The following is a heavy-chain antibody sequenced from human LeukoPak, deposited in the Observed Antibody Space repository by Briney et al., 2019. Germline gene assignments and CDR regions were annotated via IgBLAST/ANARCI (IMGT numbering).Heavy chain of an antibody. CDR3: ARCGAGCSSTSCYNHYYYYGMDV. CDR2: IIPIFGTA. CDR1: GGTFSSYA. V-gene: IGHV1-69*13. Sequence: VASVKVSCKASGGTFSSYAISWVRQAPGQGLEWMGGIIPIFGTANYAQKFQGRVTITADESTSTAYMELSSLRSEDKAVYYCARCGAGCSSTSCYNHYYYYGMDVWGQGTTVTVSS. D-gene: IGHD2-2*02. J-gene: IGHJ6*02.